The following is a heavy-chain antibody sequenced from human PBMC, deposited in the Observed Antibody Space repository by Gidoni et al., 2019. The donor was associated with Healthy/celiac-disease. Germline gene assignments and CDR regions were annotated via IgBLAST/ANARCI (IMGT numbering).Heavy chain of an antibody. Sequence: QVQLVQSGAEVKKPGASVKVSCKASGYTFTSYYMHWVRQAPGQGLEWMGIINPSGGSTSYAQKFQGRVTMTRDTSTSTVYMELSSLRSEDTAVYYCAGGQTIAAAGTVNWFDPWGQGTLVTVSS. CDR3: AGGQTIAAAGTVNWFDP. CDR1: GYTFTSYY. J-gene: IGHJ5*02. D-gene: IGHD6-13*01. V-gene: IGHV1-46*01. CDR2: INPSGGST.